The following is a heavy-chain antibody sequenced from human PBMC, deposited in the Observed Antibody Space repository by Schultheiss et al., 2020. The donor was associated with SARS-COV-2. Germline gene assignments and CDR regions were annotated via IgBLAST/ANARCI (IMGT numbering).Heavy chain of an antibody. CDR3: ARGDLDGPSDGSDYSKGFDH. CDR2: IIPIFGTA. V-gene: IGHV1-69*13. J-gene: IGHJ4*02. Sequence: SVKVSCKTSGYNFNGLTYGVTWVRQAPGQGLEWMGGIIPIFGTANYAQKFQGRVTITADESTSTAYMELSSLRSEDTAVYYCARGDLDGPSDGSDYSKGFDHWGQGSLVTVSS. CDR1: GYNFNGLTYG. D-gene: IGHD4-17*01.